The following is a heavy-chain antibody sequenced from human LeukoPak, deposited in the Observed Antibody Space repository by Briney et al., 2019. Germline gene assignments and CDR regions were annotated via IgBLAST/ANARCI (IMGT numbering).Heavy chain of an antibody. CDR3: ARITVIRVAAMDV. V-gene: IGHV3-7*01. Sequence: PGGSLRLSCEASGFTFSNYWMNWVRQAPGKGLEWVANMKQDGSEKYYVDSVKGRFTISRGNTKNSLFLQMNSLSSEDTAVYYRARITVIRVAAMDVWGKGTTVTISS. D-gene: IGHD3-10*01. CDR2: MKQDGSEK. J-gene: IGHJ6*03. CDR1: GFTFSNYW.